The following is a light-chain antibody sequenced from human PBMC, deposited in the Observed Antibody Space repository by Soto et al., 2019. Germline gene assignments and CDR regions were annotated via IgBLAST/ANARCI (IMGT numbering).Light chain of an antibody. CDR3: SSYAGSNTVV. CDR2: EVS. J-gene: IGLJ2*01. V-gene: IGLV2-8*01. Sequence: QSALTQPPSASGSPGQSVTISCTGTSSDDGGYNYVSWYQQHPGKAPKLMIYEVSKRPSGVPDRFSGSKSGNTASLTVSGLQAEDEADYYCSSYAGSNTVVFGGGTKVTVL. CDR1: SSDDGGYNY.